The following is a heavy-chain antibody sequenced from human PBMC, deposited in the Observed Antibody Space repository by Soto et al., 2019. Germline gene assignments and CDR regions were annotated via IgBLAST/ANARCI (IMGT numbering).Heavy chain of an antibody. Sequence: EVHLVESGGGLVQPGGSLKLSCAASGFTFSSSWMNWVRQAPGKGLEWVANIKEDGSEKYYVESVKGRFTISRDNAENSLSLQMNSLRVEDTDVYYCAAGFPPDYWGQGTLVTVSS. CDR1: GFTFSSSW. V-gene: IGHV3-7*01. CDR3: AAGFPPDY. D-gene: IGHD3-10*01. J-gene: IGHJ4*02. CDR2: IKEDGSEK.